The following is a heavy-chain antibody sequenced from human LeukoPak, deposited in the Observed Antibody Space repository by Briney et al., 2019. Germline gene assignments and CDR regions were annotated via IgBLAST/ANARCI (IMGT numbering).Heavy chain of an antibody. J-gene: IGHJ4*02. D-gene: IGHD3-22*01. CDR1: GGSISSYY. V-gene: IGHV4-59*01. CDR3: AREGWDSSGENYFDY. Sequence: SETLSLTCTVSGGSISSYYWRWLRQPPGKGLEWIGYIYYSGSTNYNPSLKSRVTISVDTSKNQFSLKLSSVTAADTAVYYCAREGWDSSGENYFDYWGQGTLVTVSS. CDR2: IYYSGST.